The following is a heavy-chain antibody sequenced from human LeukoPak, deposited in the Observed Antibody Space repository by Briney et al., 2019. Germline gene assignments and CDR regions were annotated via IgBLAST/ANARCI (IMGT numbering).Heavy chain of an antibody. V-gene: IGHV3-23*01. CDR1: GGTFSSYA. J-gene: IGHJ3*01. CDR3: ARDLDDAFDA. Sequence: GGSLRLSCAASGGTFSSYAMSWVRQAPGKGLEWVSAIVGSGGSTYHADSVKGRFTISRDNSKNTLYLQMNSLRAEDTAVYYCARDLDDAFDAWGQGTMVTVSS. CDR2: IVGSGGST.